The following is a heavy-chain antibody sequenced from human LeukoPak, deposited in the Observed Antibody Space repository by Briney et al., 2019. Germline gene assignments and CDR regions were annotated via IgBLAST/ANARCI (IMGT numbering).Heavy chain of an antibody. CDR3: ARPYYDFWSGYYTDGLLDY. D-gene: IGHD3-3*01. J-gene: IGHJ4*02. V-gene: IGHV3-30*04. Sequence: GGSLRLSCAASGFTFSSCAMHWVRQAPGKGLEWVAVISYGGSNKYYADSVKGRFTISRDNSKNTLYLQMNSLRAEDTAVYYCARPYYDFWSGYYTDGLLDYWGQGTLVTVSS. CDR2: ISYGGSNK. CDR1: GFTFSSCA.